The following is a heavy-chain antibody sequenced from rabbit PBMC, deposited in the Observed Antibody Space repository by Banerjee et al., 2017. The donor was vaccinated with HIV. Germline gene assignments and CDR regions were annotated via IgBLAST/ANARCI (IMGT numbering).Heavy chain of an antibody. CDR2: LYPDYDST. Sequence: QEQLVESGGGLVTLGGSLKLSCKASGIDFSSYGISWVRQSPEKGLEWIAYLYPDYDSTDYATWVGGRFTISLDNAQNTVFLQMTSLTAADTATYFCARVASSSGYYPYYFNLWGQGTLVTVS. CDR3: ARVASSSGYYPYYFNL. CDR1: GIDFSSYG. J-gene: IGHJ4*01. D-gene: IGHD1-1*01. V-gene: IGHV1S47*01.